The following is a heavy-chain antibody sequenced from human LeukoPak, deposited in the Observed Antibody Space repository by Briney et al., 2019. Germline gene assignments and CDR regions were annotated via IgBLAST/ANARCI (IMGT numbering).Heavy chain of an antibody. CDR1: GFTFSSYS. J-gene: IGHJ4*02. D-gene: IGHD3-10*01. Sequence: GGSLRLSCAASGFTFSSYSMNWVRQAPGKGLEWVSSISSSSSYIYYADSVKGRFTISRDNAKNSLYLQMNSLRAEDTAVYYCARDSEYGSGSYLPDYWGQGTLVTVSS. CDR3: ARDSEYGSGSYLPDY. V-gene: IGHV3-21*01. CDR2: ISSSSSYI.